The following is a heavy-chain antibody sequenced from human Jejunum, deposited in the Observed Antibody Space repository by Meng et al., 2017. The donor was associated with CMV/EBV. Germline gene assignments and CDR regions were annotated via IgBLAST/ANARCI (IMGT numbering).Heavy chain of an antibody. J-gene: IGHJ4*02. CDR1: GYTSTDYY. D-gene: IGHD1-7*01. CDR3: ASPPITGTTHFDY. V-gene: IGHV1-2*02. Sequence: SGYTSTDYYMHWVRQAPGQGLEWMGWINPNSGGTNYAQKFQGRVTMTRDTSITTVYMELSRLRSDDTAFYYCASPPITGTTHFDYWGQGTLVTVSS. CDR2: INPNSGGT.